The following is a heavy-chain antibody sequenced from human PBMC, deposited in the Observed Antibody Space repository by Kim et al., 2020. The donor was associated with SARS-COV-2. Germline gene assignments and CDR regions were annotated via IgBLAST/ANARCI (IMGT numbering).Heavy chain of an antibody. J-gene: IGHJ4*02. CDR3: AKDLLTGGGLRYGPIDY. CDR1: GFTFDDYA. CDR2: IGWIRVSI. Sequence: GGSLRLSCAASGFTFDDYAMHWVRQAPGRGWGWFSGIGWIRVSIGNGDSVKGRFTISRDNAKNSLYLQMNSLRAEDTALYYCAKDLLTGGGLRYGPIDYWGQGTLVTVSS. V-gene: IGHV3-9*01. D-gene: IGHD5-12*01.